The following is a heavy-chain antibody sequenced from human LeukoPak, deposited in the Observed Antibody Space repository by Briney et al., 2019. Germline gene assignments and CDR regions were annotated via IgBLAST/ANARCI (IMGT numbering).Heavy chain of an antibody. CDR2: IKNKADYETA. V-gene: IGHV3-15*01. J-gene: IGHJ5*02. D-gene: IGHD3-10*01. Sequence: GGSLRLSCAASGFSFSDAWMSWVRQAPGKGLEWVGRIKNKADYETADYAASVLGRFIISRDDSVNTLYLQMSSLKIEDTAVYYCATDPGLGDLNHWGQGTLVTVSS. CDR1: GFSFSDAW. CDR3: ATDPGLGDLNH.